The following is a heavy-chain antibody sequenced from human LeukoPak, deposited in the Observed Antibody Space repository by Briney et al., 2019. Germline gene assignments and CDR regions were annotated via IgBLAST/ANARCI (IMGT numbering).Heavy chain of an antibody. CDR1: GFTFSSYS. D-gene: IGHD3-3*01. J-gene: IGHJ4*02. CDR3: ASEDFWSGPDY. CDR2: TSSSSSYI. Sequence: GGSLRLSCAASGFTFSSYSMNWVRQAPGKGLEWVSSTSSSSSYIYYADSVKGRFTISRDNAKNSLYLQMNSLRAEDTAVYYCASEDFWSGPDYWGQGTLVTVSS. V-gene: IGHV3-21*01.